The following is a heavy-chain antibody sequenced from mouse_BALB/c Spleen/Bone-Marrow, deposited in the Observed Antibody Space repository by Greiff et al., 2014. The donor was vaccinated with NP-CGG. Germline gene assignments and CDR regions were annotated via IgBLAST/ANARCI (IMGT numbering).Heavy chain of an antibody. CDR3: ARDNYYDYDGLAY. D-gene: IGHD2-4*01. Sequence: EVKLMESGGGLVQPGGSLKISCAASGFTFSSYGMSWVRQTPDKRLDLVATINSNGGSTYYPDSVKGRFTISRDNAKNTLYLQMSSLKSEDTAMYYCARDNYYDYDGLAYWGQGSLVTVSA. CDR2: INSNGGST. J-gene: IGHJ3*01. V-gene: IGHV5-6-3*01. CDR1: GFTFSSYG.